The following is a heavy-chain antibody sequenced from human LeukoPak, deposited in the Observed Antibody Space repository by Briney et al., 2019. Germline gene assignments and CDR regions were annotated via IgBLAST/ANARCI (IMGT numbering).Heavy chain of an antibody. Sequence: GGSLRLSCAASGFTFSSYAMSWVRQAPGKGLEWVSAISGSGGSTYYADSVKGRFTISRDNSKYTLYLQMNSLRAEDTAVYYCAKGLGFKRGLVPATAIYFDYWGQGTLVTVSS. CDR3: AKGLGFKRGLVPATAIYFDY. V-gene: IGHV3-23*01. D-gene: IGHD2-2*01. CDR1: GFTFSSYA. J-gene: IGHJ4*02. CDR2: ISGSGGST.